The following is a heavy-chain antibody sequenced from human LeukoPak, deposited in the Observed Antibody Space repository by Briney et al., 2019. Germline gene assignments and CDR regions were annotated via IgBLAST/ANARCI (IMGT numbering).Heavy chain of an antibody. CDR2: ISYDGSNK. Sequence: GRSLRLSCAASGFTFSSYAMHWVRQAPGKGLEWVAVISYDGSNKYYADSVKGRFTISRDNSKNTLYLQMNSLRAEDTAVYYCATSRGVRGVFDHWGQGTLVTVSS. D-gene: IGHD3-10*01. CDR1: GFTFSSYA. J-gene: IGHJ4*02. CDR3: ATSRGVRGVFDH. V-gene: IGHV3-30-3*01.